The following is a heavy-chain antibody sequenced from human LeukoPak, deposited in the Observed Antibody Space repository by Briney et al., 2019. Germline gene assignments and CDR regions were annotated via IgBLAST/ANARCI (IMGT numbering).Heavy chain of an antibody. CDR2: IYTSGST. Sequence: PSETLSLTCTVSGGSISSYYWSWIRQPPGKGLEWIGYIYTSGSTNYNPSLKSRVTISVDTSKNQFSLKLSSVTAADTAVYYCARGPQYSSSSVRVNYYYYYMDVWGKGTTVTVSS. D-gene: IGHD6-6*01. V-gene: IGHV4-4*09. CDR3: ARGPQYSSSSVRVNYYYYYMDV. J-gene: IGHJ6*03. CDR1: GGSISSYY.